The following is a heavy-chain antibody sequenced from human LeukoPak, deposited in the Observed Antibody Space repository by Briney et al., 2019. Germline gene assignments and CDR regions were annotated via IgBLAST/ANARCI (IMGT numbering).Heavy chain of an antibody. CDR2: ISGSGGST. D-gene: IGHD3-22*01. Sequence: GGSLRLSCAASGFTFSSYAMSWVRQAPGKGLEWVSAISGSGGSTYYADSVKGRFTISRDNSKNTLYLQMNSLRAEDTAVYYCATNGGWLFLHRELDYWGQGTLVTVSS. J-gene: IGHJ4*02. CDR3: ATNGGWLFLHRELDY. CDR1: GFTFSSYA. V-gene: IGHV3-23*01.